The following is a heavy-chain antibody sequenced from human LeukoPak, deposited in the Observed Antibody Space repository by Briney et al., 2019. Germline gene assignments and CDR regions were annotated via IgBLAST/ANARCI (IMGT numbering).Heavy chain of an antibody. D-gene: IGHD2/OR15-2a*01. J-gene: IGHJ5*02. CDR3: AKDRVSPGFNLFDP. CDR2: MSGSGGST. V-gene: IGHV3-23*01. Sequence: GGSLRLSCAASGFTFNSYAMYWVRQAPGKGLEWVSGMSGSGGSTYYADSVKGRFTISRDNSKSTLFLQMNSLRAEDTAIYYCAKDRVSPGFNLFDPWGQGTLVTVSS. CDR1: GFTFNSYA.